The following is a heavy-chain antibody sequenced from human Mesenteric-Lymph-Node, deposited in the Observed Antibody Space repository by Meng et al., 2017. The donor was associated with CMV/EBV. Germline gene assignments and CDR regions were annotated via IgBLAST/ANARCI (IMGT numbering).Heavy chain of an antibody. CDR2: ISSSSNTI. CDR1: GFTFSDYY. D-gene: IGHD6-13*01. J-gene: IGHJ3*02. V-gene: IGHV3-11*01. Sequence: GGSLRLSCAASGFTFSDYYMNWIRQAPGKGLEWVSYISSSSNTIYYAHSLKGRFTISRDNAKNSLFLQMDSLRAEDTAVYYCARDRKYSNTWYGAFDIWGQGTMVTVS. CDR3: ARDRKYSNTWYGAFDI.